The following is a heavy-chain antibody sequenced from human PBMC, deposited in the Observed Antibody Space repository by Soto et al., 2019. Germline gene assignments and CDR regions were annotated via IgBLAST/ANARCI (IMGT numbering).Heavy chain of an antibody. Sequence: ASVKVSCKASGYTFTSYAVHWVRQAPGQRLEWMGWINAGNGNTKYSQKFQGRVTITRDTSASTAYMELSSLRSEDTAVYYCARSIVVVTAADYWGQRTLVTVSS. D-gene: IGHD2-21*02. CDR3: ARSIVVVTAADY. CDR2: INAGNGNT. J-gene: IGHJ4*02. CDR1: GYTFTSYA. V-gene: IGHV1-3*01.